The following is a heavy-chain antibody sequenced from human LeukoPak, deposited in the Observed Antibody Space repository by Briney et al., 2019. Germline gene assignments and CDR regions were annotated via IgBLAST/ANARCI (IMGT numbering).Heavy chain of an antibody. CDR3: ARSGVPYDFWSGYHYYFDY. J-gene: IGHJ4*02. Sequence: GASVKVSCKASGYTFTSYGISWVRQAPGQGLEWMGWISAYNGNTNYAQELQGRVTMTTDTSTSTAYMELRSLRSDDTAVYYCARSGVPYDFWSGYHYYFDYWGQGTLVTVSS. V-gene: IGHV1-18*01. D-gene: IGHD3-3*01. CDR2: ISAYNGNT. CDR1: GYTFTSYG.